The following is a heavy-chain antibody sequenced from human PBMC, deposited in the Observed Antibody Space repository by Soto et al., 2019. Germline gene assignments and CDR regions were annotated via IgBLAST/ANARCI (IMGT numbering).Heavy chain of an antibody. CDR2: IRSKANNYTT. CDR1: GFIFSNSA. J-gene: IGHJ4*02. Sequence: EGQLVESGGGLVQPGGSLKLSCAASGFIFSNSAIHWVRQASGKGLEWVGRIRSKANNYTTTYTASVKGRFTISRDDSKHTAYLQMSSLKSEDTAVYYCSSLGFASHGVDFWGLGTLVTVSS. CDR3: SSLGFASHGVDF. D-gene: IGHD3-10*01. V-gene: IGHV3-73*02.